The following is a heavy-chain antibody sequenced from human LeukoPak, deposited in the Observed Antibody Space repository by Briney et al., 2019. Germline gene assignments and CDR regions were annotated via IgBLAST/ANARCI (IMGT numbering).Heavy chain of an antibody. CDR3: AKSKEDCCGSFGP. D-gene: IGHD2-15*01. Sequence: GGSLRLSCAASGFTFSNYAMSWVRQSPGKGLEWVSAISASTSTTYYADSVRGRFTISRDISKNTLYLQMNSLRVEDTAVYYCAKSKEDCCGSFGPWGQGTLVTVSS. CDR2: ISASTSTT. CDR1: GFTFSNYA. V-gene: IGHV3-23*01. J-gene: IGHJ5*02.